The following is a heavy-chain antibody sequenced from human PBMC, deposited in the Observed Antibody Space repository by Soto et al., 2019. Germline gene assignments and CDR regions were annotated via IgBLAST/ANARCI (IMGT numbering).Heavy chain of an antibody. CDR1: GFSLSTSGVS. CDR3: AHRPVDSSGRYQNFDY. J-gene: IGHJ4*02. D-gene: IGHD6-19*01. CDR2: IFWDDDK. V-gene: IGHV2-5*02. Sequence: QITLKESGPTLVKPTQTLTLTCTFSGFSLSTSGVSVGWIRQSPGKALEWLALIFWDDDKRYSPSLKSRLTISTGTSKDKVVLTMTNMDPVDTATYYCAHRPVDSSGRYQNFDYWGQGTLVTVSS.